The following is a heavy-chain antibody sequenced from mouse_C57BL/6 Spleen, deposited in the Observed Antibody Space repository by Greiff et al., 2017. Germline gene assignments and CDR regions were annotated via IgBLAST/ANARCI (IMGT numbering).Heavy chain of an antibody. D-gene: IGHD4-1*01. CDR2: INPSTGGT. CDR3: ARRTGTYWYFDV. V-gene: IGHV1-43*01. J-gene: IGHJ1*03. CDR1: GYSFTGYY. Sequence: EVQLQQSGPELVKPGASVKISCKASGYSFTGYYMHWVKQSPEKSLEWIGEINPSTGGTSYNQKFKGKATLTVDKSSSTAYMQLKSLTSEDSAVYYCARRTGTYWYFDVWGTATTVTVS.